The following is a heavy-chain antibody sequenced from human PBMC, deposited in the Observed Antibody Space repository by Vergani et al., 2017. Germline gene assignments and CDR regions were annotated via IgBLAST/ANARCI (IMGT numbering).Heavy chain of an antibody. Sequence: EVQLVQSGAEVKKPGESLKISCTGSGYSFTSYWIGWVRQMPGKGLEWMGIIYPGDSDTRYSPSFQGQVTIAADKSISTAYLQWSSLKASDTAMYYCARSIDSSSWYGWFDPWGQGTLVTVSS. D-gene: IGHD6-13*01. CDR1: GYSFTSYW. CDR2: IYPGDSDT. J-gene: IGHJ5*02. CDR3: ARSIDSSSWYGWFDP. V-gene: IGHV5-51*01.